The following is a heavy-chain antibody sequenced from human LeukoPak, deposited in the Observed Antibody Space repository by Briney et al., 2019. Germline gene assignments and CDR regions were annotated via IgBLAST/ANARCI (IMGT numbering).Heavy chain of an antibody. CDR2: IFYSGTT. J-gene: IGHJ4*02. CDR3: ARRAYCYDDSGYNYYFDY. D-gene: IGHD3-22*01. Sequence: SETLSLTCTVSGGSISSRSYYWGWIRQPPGKGVEWIGSIFYSGTTYYNPSLKSRVTISVDTSRNQFSLRLSSVTAADTAVYYCARRAYCYDDSGYNYYFDYWGQGTLVTVSS. V-gene: IGHV4-39*01. CDR1: GGSISSRSYY.